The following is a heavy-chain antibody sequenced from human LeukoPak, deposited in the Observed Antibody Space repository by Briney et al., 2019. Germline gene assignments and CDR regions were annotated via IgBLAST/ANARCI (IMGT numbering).Heavy chain of an antibody. Sequence: ASVKVSCKASGYTFTGYYMHWVRQAPGQGLEWMGWINPNSGSTSYAQKFQGRVTMTRDMSTSTVYMELSSLRSEDTAVYYCAIERRGDTAMVTLDYWGQGTLITVSS. CDR1: GYTFTGYY. D-gene: IGHD5-18*01. CDR2: INPNSGST. V-gene: IGHV1-46*01. CDR3: AIERRGDTAMVTLDY. J-gene: IGHJ4*02.